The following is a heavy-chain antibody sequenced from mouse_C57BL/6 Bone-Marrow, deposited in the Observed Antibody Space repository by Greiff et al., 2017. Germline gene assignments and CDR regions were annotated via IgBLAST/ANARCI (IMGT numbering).Heavy chain of an antibody. CDR3: ARSERRGYYYAMDY. J-gene: IGHJ4*01. CDR2: IDPNSGGT. CDR1: GYTFTSYW. V-gene: IGHV1-72*01. Sequence: VQLQQPGAELVKPGASVKLSCKASGYTFTSYWMHWVKQRPGRGLEWIGRIDPNSGGTKYNEKFKSKATLTVDKPSSTAYMQLSSLTSEDSAVYDCARSERRGYYYAMDYWGQGTSVTVSS.